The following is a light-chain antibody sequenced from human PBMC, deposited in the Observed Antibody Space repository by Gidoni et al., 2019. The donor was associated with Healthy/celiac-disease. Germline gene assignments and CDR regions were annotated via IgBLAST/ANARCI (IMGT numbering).Light chain of an antibody. J-gene: IGKJ1*01. CDR1: QSVSSN. V-gene: IGKV3-15*01. CDR2: DAS. CDR3: QQYNDWPPWT. Sequence: EIEMTQTQATLSLSPGERATLSCRASQSVSSNLAWYQQKPGQPPSLLIYDASTRATGIPARFSGSGSGTEFTLTISSLLSEDFAVYYYQQYNDWPPWTFGQGTKVEIK.